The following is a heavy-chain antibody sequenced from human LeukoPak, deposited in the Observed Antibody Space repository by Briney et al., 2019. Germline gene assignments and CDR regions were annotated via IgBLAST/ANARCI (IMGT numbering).Heavy chain of an antibody. D-gene: IGHD6-19*01. CDR3: ATSGWYLLPGIY. J-gene: IGHJ4*02. Sequence: SETLSLTCTVSNYSISSANYWGWIRQPPGKGLEWIGSIYYSGSTYYNPSLKSRVTISVDTSKNQFSLKLSSVTAADTAVFYCATSGWYLLPGIYWGQGTLVTVSS. CDR2: IYYSGST. CDR1: NYSISSANY. V-gene: IGHV4-38-2*02.